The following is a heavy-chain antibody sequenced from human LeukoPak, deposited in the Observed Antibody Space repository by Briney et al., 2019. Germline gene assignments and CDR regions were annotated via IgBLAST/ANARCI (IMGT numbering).Heavy chain of an antibody. V-gene: IGHV3-30*04. CDR3: ARDSRVLRYYGMDV. CDR2: ISYDGSNK. J-gene: IGHJ6*02. Sequence: GRSLRLSCAASGFTFSSYAMHWVRQAPGKGLEWVAVISYDGSNKYYADSVKGRFTISRDNSKNTLYLQMNSLRAEDTAVYYCARDSRVLRYYGMDVWGQGTTVTVSS. D-gene: IGHD4/OR15-4a*01. CDR1: GFTFSSYA.